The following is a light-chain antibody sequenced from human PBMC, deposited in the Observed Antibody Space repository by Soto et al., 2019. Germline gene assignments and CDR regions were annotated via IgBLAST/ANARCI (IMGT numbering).Light chain of an antibody. CDR1: QSVRSS. J-gene: IGKJ5*01. CDR3: QRRSNWPPIT. V-gene: IGKV3-11*01. CDR2: DAS. Sequence: EIVLTQSPATVSLSPGERATLSCRASQSVRSSLAWYQQQPGQAPRLLIYDASNRATGIPARFSGSGSGTDFTLTISSLEPEDFAVYYCQRRSNWPPITFGQGTRLEIK.